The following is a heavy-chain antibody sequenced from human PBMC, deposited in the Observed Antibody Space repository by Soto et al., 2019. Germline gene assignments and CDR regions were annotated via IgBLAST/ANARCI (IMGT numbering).Heavy chain of an antibody. CDR1: GFSLTTRSMC. Sequence: ESGPTLVNPTKTLTLTCTLSGFSLTTRSMCVSWIRQSPGKALEWLALIDWDDDKFYSTSLKTRLTISKDTSKNQVVLTMTNMDPVDTATYYCARTSYCSGGSCYLGAFDIWGQGTMVTVSS. CDR2: IDWDDDK. CDR3: ARTSYCSGGSCYLGAFDI. D-gene: IGHD2-15*01. J-gene: IGHJ3*02. V-gene: IGHV2-70*01.